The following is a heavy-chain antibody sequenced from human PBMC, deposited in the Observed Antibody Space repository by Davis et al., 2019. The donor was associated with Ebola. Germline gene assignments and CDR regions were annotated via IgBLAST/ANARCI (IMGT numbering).Heavy chain of an antibody. J-gene: IGHJ5*02. D-gene: IGHD3-3*01. CDR1: GFTVSSNQ. Sequence: GESLKISCAVSGFTVSSNQMSWVRQAPGKGLEWVSAMYSGGSTYDADSVKGRFTISRDNFKNTLYLQMNSLRAEDTAVYYCATITLNYEFSPWGQGTLVIVSS. CDR2: MYSGGST. V-gene: IGHV3-66*01. CDR3: ATITLNYEFSP.